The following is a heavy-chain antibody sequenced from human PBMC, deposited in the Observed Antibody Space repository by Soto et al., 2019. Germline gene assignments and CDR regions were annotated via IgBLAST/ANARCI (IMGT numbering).Heavy chain of an antibody. CDR3: ARDGIVLVPAARTDDAFDI. V-gene: IGHV3-30-3*01. J-gene: IGHJ3*02. CDR2: ISYDGSNK. Sequence: QVQLVESGGGVVQPGRSLRLSCAASGFTFSSYAMHWVRQAPGKGLEWVAVISYDGSNKYYADSVKGRFTISRDNSKNXLXRQMNSLRAEDTAVYYCARDGIVLVPAARTDDAFDIWGQGTMVTVSS. D-gene: IGHD2-2*01. CDR1: GFTFSSYA.